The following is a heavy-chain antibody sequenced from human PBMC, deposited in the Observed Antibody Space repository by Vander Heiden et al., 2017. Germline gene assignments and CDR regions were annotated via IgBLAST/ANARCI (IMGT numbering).Heavy chain of an antibody. CDR1: GFSLSNARMG. D-gene: IGHD3-9*01. CDR2: IFSTDEK. Sequence: QVTLKESGPVLVKPTETLTLTCTVSGFSLSNARMGVSWIRQPPGKALEWLAHIFSTDEKSYSTSLKSRLTISKDTSKSQVVLTMTNMDPVDTATYYCARINYDILTDNRYFQHWGQGTLVTVSS. CDR3: ARINYDILTDNRYFQH. V-gene: IGHV2-26*01. J-gene: IGHJ1*01.